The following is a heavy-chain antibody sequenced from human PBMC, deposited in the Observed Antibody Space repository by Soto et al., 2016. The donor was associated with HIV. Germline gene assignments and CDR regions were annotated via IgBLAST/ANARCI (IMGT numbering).Heavy chain of an antibody. CDR1: GFTVSSNY. J-gene: IGHJ4*02. CDR3: ARGPGSYYNSPGVDFDY. D-gene: IGHD3-10*01. CDR2: IYSGGST. V-gene: IGHV3-66*01. Sequence: EVQLVESGGGLVQPGGSLRLSCAASGFTVSSNYMSWVRQAPGKGLEWVSVIYSGGSTYYADSVKGRFTISRDNSKNTLYLQMNSLRAEDTAVYYCARGPGSYYNSPGVDFDYWGQGTLVTVSS.